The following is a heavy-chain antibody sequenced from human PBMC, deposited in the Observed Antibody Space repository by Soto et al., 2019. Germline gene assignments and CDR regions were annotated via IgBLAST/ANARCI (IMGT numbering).Heavy chain of an antibody. Sequence: EVQILESGGSLVQPGGSLRLSCVAAGFTFSSAAMNWVRQAPGKGLEWVSIIGGTGTRTHYADSVKGRFTIPRDNSKNTLYLDMHSLRAEDTALYYCAKSLDIHYKNWFDPWGQGTLVTVSS. CDR1: GFTFSSAA. V-gene: IGHV3-23*01. CDR2: IGGTGTRT. CDR3: AKSLDIHYKNWFDP. D-gene: IGHD4-4*01. J-gene: IGHJ5*02.